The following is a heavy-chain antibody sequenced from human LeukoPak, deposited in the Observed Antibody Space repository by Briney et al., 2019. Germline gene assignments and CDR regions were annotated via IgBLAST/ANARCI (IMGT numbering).Heavy chain of an antibody. D-gene: IGHD6-19*01. CDR1: GGTFSSYA. V-gene: IGHV1-69*13. Sequence: SVKVSCKASGGTFSSYAISWVRQAPGQGLEWMGGIIPIFGTANYAQKFQGRVTITADESTSTAYMELSSLRSEDTAVYYCARGGYSSGWYIPYNFDYWGQGTLVTVSS. J-gene: IGHJ4*02. CDR3: ARGGYSSGWYIPYNFDY. CDR2: IIPIFGTA.